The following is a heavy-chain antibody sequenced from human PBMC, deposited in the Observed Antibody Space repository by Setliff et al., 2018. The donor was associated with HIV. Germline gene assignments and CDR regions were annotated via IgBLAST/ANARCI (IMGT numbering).Heavy chain of an antibody. CDR3: ARGRQGGRYCSGVSCRGGYYYYYMDV. J-gene: IGHJ6*03. Sequence: ASVKVSCKPSGHTFSNSDIHWVRRATGQGLEWMGWMNPNSGVTGYALKFHDRVTMTRDTSISTAYLELRTLTAEDTAVYYCARGRQGGRYCSGVSCRGGYYYYYMDVWGKGTTVTVSS. CDR2: MNPNSGVT. CDR1: GHTFSNSD. V-gene: IGHV1-8*02. D-gene: IGHD2-15*01.